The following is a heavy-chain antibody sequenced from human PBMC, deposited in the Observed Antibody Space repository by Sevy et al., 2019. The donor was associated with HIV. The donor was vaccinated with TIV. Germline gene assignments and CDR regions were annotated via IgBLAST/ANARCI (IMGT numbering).Heavy chain of an antibody. J-gene: IGHJ6*02. D-gene: IGHD3-10*01. Sequence: ASVKVSCKASGYTFTSYDINWVRQATGQGLEWMGWMNPNSGNTGYAQKFQGRVTMTRNTSISTAYMELSSLRSEDTAVYYCARVTMVRGVGYYYYGMDVWAQGTTVTVSS. CDR3: ARVTMVRGVGYYYYGMDV. CDR2: MNPNSGNT. V-gene: IGHV1-8*01. CDR1: GYTFTSYD.